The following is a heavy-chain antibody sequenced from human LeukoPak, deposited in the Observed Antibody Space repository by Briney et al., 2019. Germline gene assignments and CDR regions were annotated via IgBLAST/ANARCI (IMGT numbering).Heavy chain of an antibody. CDR3: ARVAGATLGIDY. D-gene: IGHD1-26*01. CDR1: GFTFSDYY. CDR2: ISTSGFTI. Sequence: GGSLRLSCAASGFTFSDYYVGWIRQAPGKGLEWISYISTSGFTIYYADSVKGRFTISRDNAKNSLDLQMDSLRAEDTAVYYCARVAGATLGIDYWGQGTLVTVSS. V-gene: IGHV3-11*01. J-gene: IGHJ4*02.